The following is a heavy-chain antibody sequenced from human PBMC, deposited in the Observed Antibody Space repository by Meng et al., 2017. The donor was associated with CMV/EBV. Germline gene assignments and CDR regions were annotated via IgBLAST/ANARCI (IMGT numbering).Heavy chain of an antibody. CDR1: GGSFSGYY. CDR2: ISSSGSTI. CDR3: ARGHSSGYFDY. V-gene: IGHV3-11*04. Sequence: LSLTCAVYGGSFSGYYWSWIRQPPGKGLEWVSYISSSGSTIYYADSVKGRFTISRDNAKNSLYLQMNSLRAEDTAVYYCARGHSSGYFDYWGQGTLVTVSS. J-gene: IGHJ4*02. D-gene: IGHD6-19*01.